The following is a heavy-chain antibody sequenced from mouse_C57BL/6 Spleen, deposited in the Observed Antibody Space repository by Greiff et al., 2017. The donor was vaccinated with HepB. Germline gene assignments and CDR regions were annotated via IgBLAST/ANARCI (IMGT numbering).Heavy chain of an antibody. Sequence: QVQLKQSGPELVKPGASVKISCKASGYAFSSSWMNWVKQRPGKGLEWIGRIYPGDGDTNYNGKFKGKATLTADKSSSTAYMQLSSLTSEDSAVYFCARTSYYSNYLDYWGQGTTLTVSS. V-gene: IGHV1-82*01. CDR1: GYAFSSSW. CDR3: ARTSYYSNYLDY. D-gene: IGHD2-5*01. CDR2: IYPGDGDT. J-gene: IGHJ2*01.